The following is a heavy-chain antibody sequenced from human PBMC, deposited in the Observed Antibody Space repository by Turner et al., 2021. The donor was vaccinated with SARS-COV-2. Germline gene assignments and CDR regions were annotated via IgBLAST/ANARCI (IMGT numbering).Heavy chain of an antibody. Sequence: VQLVESGGGVVTPGGSMILSCAASGFPFSSYSMTWVRQAPEKGLEWVASINSGSSYIDYADSLKGRVTISRDNTKRSLFLQMNSLRVEDTAVYYCTRSRDYYGSGTYYNYDYWGQGTLVTVSS. CDR3: TRSRDYYGSGTYYNYDY. D-gene: IGHD3-10*01. J-gene: IGHJ4*02. CDR2: INSGSSYI. V-gene: IGHV3-21*02. CDR1: GFPFSSYS.